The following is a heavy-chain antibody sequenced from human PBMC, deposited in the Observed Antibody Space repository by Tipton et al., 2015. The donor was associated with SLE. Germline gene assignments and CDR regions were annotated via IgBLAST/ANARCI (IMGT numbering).Heavy chain of an antibody. CDR1: GGSISRGFYY. CDR2: IYTSGST. D-gene: IGHD6-13*01. Sequence: TLSLTCTVSGGSISRGFYYWSWVRQPAGKGLEWIGHIYTSGSTNYNPPLKSRLTISLDTSKNQFSLKLTSVTAADTALYYCAGEFTNSWRFDYWGQGTLVTVSS. V-gene: IGHV4-61*09. J-gene: IGHJ4*02. CDR3: AGEFTNSWRFDY.